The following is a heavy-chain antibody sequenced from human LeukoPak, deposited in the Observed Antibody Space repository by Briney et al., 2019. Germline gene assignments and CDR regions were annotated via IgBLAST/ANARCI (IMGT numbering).Heavy chain of an antibody. CDR3: ARDPLGGDSGWYFLDY. Sequence: GGSLRLSCAASGFTFSSHGMSWVRQAPGKGLEWVSTISGSGDNTYYADSVKGRFIISRDNSKNTLYLQMNSLRAEDTALYYCARDPLGGDSGWYFLDYWGQGTLVTVSS. CDR2: ISGSGDNT. J-gene: IGHJ4*02. V-gene: IGHV3-23*01. D-gene: IGHD6-19*01. CDR1: GFTFSSHG.